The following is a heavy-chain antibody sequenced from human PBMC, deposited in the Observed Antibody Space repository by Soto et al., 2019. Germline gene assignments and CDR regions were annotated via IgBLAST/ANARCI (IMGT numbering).Heavy chain of an antibody. J-gene: IGHJ4*02. Sequence: PGGSLRLSCAASGFTFTRYSMNWVRQAPGKGLEWVSSISSTTNYIYYGDSMKGRFTISRDNAKNSLYLEMNSLRAEDTAVYYCARESEDLTSNFDYWGQGTMVTVSS. CDR3: ARESEDLTSNFDY. CDR1: GFTFTRYS. V-gene: IGHV3-21*06. CDR2: ISSTTNYI.